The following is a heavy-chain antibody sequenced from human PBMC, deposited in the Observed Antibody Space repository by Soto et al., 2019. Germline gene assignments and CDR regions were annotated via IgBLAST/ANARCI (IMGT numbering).Heavy chain of an antibody. CDR2: IYYSGST. D-gene: IGHD3-16*01. CDR1: GGSFNSGSYY. CDR3: AREFPYYVSSDSYLDY. V-gene: IGHV4-61*01. J-gene: IGHJ4*02. Sequence: PSETLSLTCTVSGGSFNSGSYYWSWIRQPPGKGLEWIAYIYYSGSTNYNPSLKSRITVTPDTSKNQFSLHLNSVTPEDTAVYYCAREFPYYVSSDSYLDYWGQGALVTVSS.